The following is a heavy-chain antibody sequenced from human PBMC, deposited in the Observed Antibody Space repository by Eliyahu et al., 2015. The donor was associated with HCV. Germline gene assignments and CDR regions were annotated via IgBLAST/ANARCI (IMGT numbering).Heavy chain of an antibody. CDR1: GFIFXSYE. D-gene: IGHD5-18*01. CDR3: ARLMEVHTPMANVMDV. Sequence: EVQLVESGGGLVQPGGSLRLSCXASGFIFXSYEVNWVRQVSGKGLEWVSYISQSGNITLYGDSVKGRFTISRDNAKNSLFLQMSRLRVEDTAVYYCARLMEVHTPMANVMDVWGRGTTVTVSS. V-gene: IGHV3-48*03. CDR2: ISQSGNIT. J-gene: IGHJ6*02.